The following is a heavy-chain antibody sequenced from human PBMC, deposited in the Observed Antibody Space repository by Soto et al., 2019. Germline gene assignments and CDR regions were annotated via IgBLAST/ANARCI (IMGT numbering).Heavy chain of an antibody. CDR2: ISSSGSTI. D-gene: IGHD3-3*01. V-gene: IGHV3-11*01. CDR3: ARGVTIFGVAHDAFDI. Sequence: PGGSLRLSCAASGFTFSDYYMSWIRQAPGKGLEWVSYISSSGSTIYYADPVKGRFTISRDNAKNSLYLQMNSLRAEDTAVYYCARGVTIFGVAHDAFDIWGQGTMVTVSS. J-gene: IGHJ3*02. CDR1: GFTFSDYY.